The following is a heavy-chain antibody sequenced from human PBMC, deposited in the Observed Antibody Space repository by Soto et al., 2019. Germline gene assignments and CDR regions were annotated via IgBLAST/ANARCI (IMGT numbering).Heavy chain of an antibody. CDR3: ARVGYSYGTIDY. D-gene: IGHD5-18*01. CDR1: GGSISSGGYY. Sequence: QVQLQESGPGLVKPSQTLSLTCTVSGGSISSGGYYWSWIRQHPGKGLEWIGYIYYSGSTYYNPSLKIRVTISVATSKNQFSLKLSSVTAADTAVYYCARVGYSYGTIDYWGQGTLVTVSS. V-gene: IGHV4-31*03. CDR2: IYYSGST. J-gene: IGHJ4*02.